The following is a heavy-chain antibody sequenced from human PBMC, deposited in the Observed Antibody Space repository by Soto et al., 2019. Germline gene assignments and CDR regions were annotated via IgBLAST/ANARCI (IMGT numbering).Heavy chain of an antibody. CDR3: ARGTGGNSAFYYYGMDV. J-gene: IGHJ6*02. CDR2: IIPIFGTA. V-gene: IGHV1-69*06. D-gene: IGHD2-21*02. Sequence: WASVKVSCKASGGTFSSYAISWVRQAPGQGLEWMGGIIPIFGTANYAQKFQGRVTITADKSTSTAYMELSSLRSEDTAVYYCARGTGGNSAFYYYGMDVCGQRTTVTVSS. CDR1: GGTFSSYA.